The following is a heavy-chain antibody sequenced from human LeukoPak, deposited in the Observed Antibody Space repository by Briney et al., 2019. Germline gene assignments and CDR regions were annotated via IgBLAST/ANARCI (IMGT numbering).Heavy chain of an antibody. CDR1: GFTFDDYA. D-gene: IGHD6-6*01. Sequence: SGRSLRLSCAASGFTFDDYAMHWVRQAPGEGLEWVSGISWNSGSIGYADSVKGRFTISRDNAKNSLYLQMNSLRAEDTALYYCAKLGYSSSSHYWGQGTLVTVSS. CDR3: AKLGYSSSSHY. V-gene: IGHV3-9*01. CDR2: ISWNSGSI. J-gene: IGHJ4*02.